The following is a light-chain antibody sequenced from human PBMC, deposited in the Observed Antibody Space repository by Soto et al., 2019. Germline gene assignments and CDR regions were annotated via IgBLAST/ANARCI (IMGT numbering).Light chain of an antibody. Sequence: EIVLTQSPGTLSLSPGERATLSCRASQSVSSYLAWYQQKPGQAPRLLIYDASNRATGIPARFSGSGSGTDFTLTISSLEPEDFAVYYCQQRSKWPPWTFGQGTKVDIK. CDR3: QQRSKWPPWT. CDR1: QSVSSY. J-gene: IGKJ1*01. CDR2: DAS. V-gene: IGKV3-11*01.